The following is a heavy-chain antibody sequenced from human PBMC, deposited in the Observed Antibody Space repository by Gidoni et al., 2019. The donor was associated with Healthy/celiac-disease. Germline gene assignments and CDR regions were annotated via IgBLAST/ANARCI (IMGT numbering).Heavy chain of an antibody. D-gene: IGHD3-22*01. CDR2: ISYDGSNK. J-gene: IGHJ4*02. CDR1: GFTFSSYA. CDR3: ARVKWLLLPGGPFDY. V-gene: IGHV3-30-3*01. Sequence: QVQLVESGGGVVQPGRSLRLSCAASGFTFSSYAMHWVRQAPGKGLEWVAVISYDGSNKYYADSVKGRFTISRDNSKNTLYLQMNSLRAEDTAVYYCARVKWLLLPGGPFDYWGQGTLVTVSS.